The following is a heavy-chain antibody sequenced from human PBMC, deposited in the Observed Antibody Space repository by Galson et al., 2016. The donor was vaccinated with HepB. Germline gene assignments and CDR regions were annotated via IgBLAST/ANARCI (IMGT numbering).Heavy chain of an antibody. V-gene: IGHV3-33*01. CDR2: IWHDGSKK. J-gene: IGHJ4*02. Sequence: SLRLSCAASGFTFKTYAMHWVRQAPGKGLDWVAFIWHDGSKKYFADSTKGRFTVSRDNSKNTLYMQMNSLSVEDTAVYYCARGDPWYSSGWEPDYWGQGTLVAVSS. CDR3: ARGDPWYSSGWEPDY. D-gene: IGHD6-19*01. CDR1: GFTFKTYA.